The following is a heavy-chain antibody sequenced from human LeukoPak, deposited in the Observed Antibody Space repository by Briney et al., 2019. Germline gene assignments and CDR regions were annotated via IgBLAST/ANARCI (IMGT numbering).Heavy chain of an antibody. D-gene: IGHD2-21*01. J-gene: IGHJ4*02. Sequence: ASVKVSCKTSGYTFTSHYIHWVRRAPGQGLEWMGIINPSIGNTDYAQKFQGRVTMTKETSTRTVYMELSSLRSDDTAVYYCARGGCGGECSFDYWGQGTLVTVSS. CDR3: ARGGCGGECSFDY. CDR1: GYTFTSHY. CDR2: INPSIGNT. V-gene: IGHV1-46*01.